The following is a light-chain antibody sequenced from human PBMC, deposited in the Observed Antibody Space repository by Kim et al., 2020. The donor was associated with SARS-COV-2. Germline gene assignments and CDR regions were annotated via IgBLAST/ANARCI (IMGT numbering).Light chain of an antibody. CDR2: AVS. CDR1: QAISSH. Sequence: QLTQSPSFLSASEGDRVTLTCRASQAISSHLAWYQQKPGKAPKLLIYAVSTLQTGVSPRFTGDRSGQDFTLTINSLQPEDSATYYCLKVYSYLYTFGPGTKLEI. J-gene: IGKJ2*01. CDR3: LKVYSYLYT. V-gene: IGKV1-9*01.